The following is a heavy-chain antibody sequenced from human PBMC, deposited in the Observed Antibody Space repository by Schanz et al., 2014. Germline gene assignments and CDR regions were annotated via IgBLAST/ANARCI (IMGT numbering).Heavy chain of an antibody. CDR2: IDSKTGVP. D-gene: IGHD2-2*03. CDR1: GYRLSVFS. Sequence: QEQLVQSGSELKKPGASVKVSCKASGYRLSVFSVNWVRQAPGQGLEWMGWIDSKTGVPTYAQDFRGRFVLSFDTSVDTAYLQISSLKPGDTAMYYCAINLDMATTDDFDFWGQGTMVIVSP. V-gene: IGHV7-4-1*02. J-gene: IGHJ3*01. CDR3: AINLDMATTDDFDF.